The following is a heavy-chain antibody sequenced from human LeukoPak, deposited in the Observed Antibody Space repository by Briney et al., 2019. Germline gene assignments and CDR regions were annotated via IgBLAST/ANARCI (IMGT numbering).Heavy chain of an antibody. CDR1: GDSISSYY. V-gene: IGHV4-4*07. Sequence: PSDTLSLTCSVSGDSISSYYWSWIRLPAGKGREWLGRIYTSGITNYNPSFSGRVTISLDTARNQFSLDLTSLTAADTAIYFCTRGQRSHAFDIWGQGTMVTVSS. CDR3: TRGQRSHAFDI. CDR2: IYTSGIT. J-gene: IGHJ3*02.